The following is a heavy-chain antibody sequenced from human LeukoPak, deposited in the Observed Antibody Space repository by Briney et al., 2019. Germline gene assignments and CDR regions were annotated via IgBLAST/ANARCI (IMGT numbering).Heavy chain of an antibody. CDR2: IYSGGRA. J-gene: IGHJ4*02. Sequence: GGSLRLSCAASGFAVSDFSMSWVRQAPGKGLEWVSLIYSGGRAYYADSVKGRFTISRDNSKNTLYLQMNSLRAEDTAVYYCAIEGHWGGLDYWGQGTLVTVSS. V-gene: IGHV3-66*02. D-gene: IGHD7-27*01. CDR3: AIEGHWGGLDY. CDR1: GFAVSDFS.